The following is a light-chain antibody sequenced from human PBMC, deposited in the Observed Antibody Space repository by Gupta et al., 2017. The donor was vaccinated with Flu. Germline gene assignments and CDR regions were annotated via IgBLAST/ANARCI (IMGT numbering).Light chain of an antibody. J-gene: IGKJ4*01. V-gene: IGKV4-1*01. Sequence: DIVMTQSPESLAVSLGEEATTNCKSSQTILHSSNNKNYLAWYQHKAGQSPKLLIYWASTRDSGVPDRFTGGGSGTEFTLTINSLQAEDVAVYYCQQYYNLPLTFGGGTKVEI. CDR3: QQYYNLPLT. CDR1: QTILHSSNNKNY. CDR2: WAS.